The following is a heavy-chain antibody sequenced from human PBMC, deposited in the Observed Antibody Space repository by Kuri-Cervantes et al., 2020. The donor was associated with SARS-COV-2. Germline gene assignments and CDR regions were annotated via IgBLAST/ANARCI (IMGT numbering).Heavy chain of an antibody. CDR2: ITYDGSHK. J-gene: IGHJ6*02. CDR3: AVQSVAAHYYYGMDV. Sequence: GGSLRLSCAASGFTFNTYAMHWVRQAPGKGLEWVALITYDGSHKYYADSVKGRFTISRDNAKNSLYLQMNSLRAEDTAVYYCAVQSVAAHYYYGMDVWGQGTTVTVSS. V-gene: IGHV3-30*03. D-gene: IGHD6-6*01. CDR1: GFTFNTYA.